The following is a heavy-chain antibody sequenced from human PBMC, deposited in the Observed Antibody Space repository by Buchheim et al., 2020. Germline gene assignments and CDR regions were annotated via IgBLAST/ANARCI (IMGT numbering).Heavy chain of an antibody. Sequence: QVQLVESGGGVVQPGRSLRLSCAASGFTFSSYGMHWVRQAPGKGLEWVAVISYDGSNKYYADSVKGRFTISRDNSKHTLYLQMNSLRAEDTAVYYCAKVDGSGFPFDYWGQGTL. V-gene: IGHV3-30*18. D-gene: IGHD3-10*01. J-gene: IGHJ4*02. CDR1: GFTFSSYG. CDR3: AKVDGSGFPFDY. CDR2: ISYDGSNK.